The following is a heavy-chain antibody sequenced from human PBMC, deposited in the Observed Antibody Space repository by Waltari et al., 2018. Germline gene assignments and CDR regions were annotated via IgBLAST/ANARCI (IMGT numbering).Heavy chain of an antibody. CDR1: GFTVSSNY. J-gene: IGHJ6*03. Sequence: EVQLVETGGGLIQPGGSLRLSCAASGFTVSSNYMSWVRQAPGKGLEWVSVIYSGGSTYYADSVKGRFTISRDNSKNTLYLQMISLRAEDTAVYYCARYGDPTYYYYYMDVWGKGTTVTVSS. CDR3: ARYGDPTYYYYYMDV. V-gene: IGHV3-53*02. CDR2: IYSGGST. D-gene: IGHD4-17*01.